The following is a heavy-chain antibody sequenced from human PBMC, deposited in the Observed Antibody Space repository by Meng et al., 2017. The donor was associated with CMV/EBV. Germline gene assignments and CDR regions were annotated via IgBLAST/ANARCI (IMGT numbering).Heavy chain of an antibody. D-gene: IGHD3-3*01. V-gene: IGHV3-21*01. J-gene: IGHJ6*02. CDR1: GFTFSSYS. Sequence: GESLKISCAASGFTFSSYSMNWVRQAPGKGLEWVSSISSSSSYIYYADSVKGRFTISRDNAKNSLYLQMNSLRAEDTAVYYCAVSGGRRYYDFWSGSYGMGVWGQGTTVTVSS. CDR2: ISSSSSYI. CDR3: AVSGGRRYYDFWSGSYGMGV.